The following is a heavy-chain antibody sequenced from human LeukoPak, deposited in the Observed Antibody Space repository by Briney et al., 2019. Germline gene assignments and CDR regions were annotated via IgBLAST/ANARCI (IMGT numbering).Heavy chain of an antibody. Sequence: GGSLRLSCAASGFTFSSYWMSWVRQAPGKGLEWVANIKQDGSEKYYVDSVKGRFTISRDNAKNSLYLQMNSLRAEDTAVYYCARLIDYYDSSGYLKDYWGQATLVTVSS. D-gene: IGHD3-22*01. CDR1: GFTFSSYW. V-gene: IGHV3-7*01. CDR2: IKQDGSEK. CDR3: ARLIDYYDSSGYLKDY. J-gene: IGHJ4*02.